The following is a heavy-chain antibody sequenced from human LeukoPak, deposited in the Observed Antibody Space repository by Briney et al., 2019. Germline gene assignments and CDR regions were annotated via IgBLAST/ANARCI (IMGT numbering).Heavy chain of an antibody. CDR2: ISGSGGST. CDR3: AKVSTAYYDSSGYIDY. Sequence: PGGSLRLSCVASGFTFSNFWMSWVRQAPGKGLEWVSAISGSGGSTYYADSVKGRFTISRDNSKNTLYLQMNSLRAEDTAVYYCAKVSTAYYDSSGYIDYWGQGTLVTVSS. J-gene: IGHJ4*02. V-gene: IGHV3-23*01. D-gene: IGHD3-22*01. CDR1: GFTFSNFW.